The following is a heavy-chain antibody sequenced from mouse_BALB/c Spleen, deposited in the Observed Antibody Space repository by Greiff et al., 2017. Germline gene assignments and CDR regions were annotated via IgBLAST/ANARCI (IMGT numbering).Heavy chain of an antibody. CDR2: ISYSGST. V-gene: IGHV3-2*02. D-gene: IGHD1-2*01. J-gene: IGHJ4*01. Sequence: VQLKESGPGLVKPSQSLSLTCTVTGYSITSDYAWNWIRQFPGNKLEWMGYISYSGSTSYNPSLKSRISITRDTSKNQFFLQLNSVTTEDTATYYCARLRYYGLYAMDYWGQGTSVTVSS. CDR3: ARLRYYGLYAMDY. CDR1: GYSITSDYA.